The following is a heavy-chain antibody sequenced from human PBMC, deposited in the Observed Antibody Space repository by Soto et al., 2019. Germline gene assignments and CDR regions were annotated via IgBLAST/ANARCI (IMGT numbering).Heavy chain of an antibody. V-gene: IGHV1-69*12. CDR2: IIPLFGTT. J-gene: IGHJ4*02. CDR1: GGTFSRNA. CDR3: ARDGAVTVTTSYFDS. Sequence: QVQLVQSGAEVKKPGSSVKVSCKASGGTFSRNAINWVRQAPGQGLEWMGGIIPLFGTTNYAQNSQGRVTITADEATNTAYMELSSLRSEDTAVYYCARDGAVTVTTSYFDSWGQGTLVSVSS. D-gene: IGHD4-17*01.